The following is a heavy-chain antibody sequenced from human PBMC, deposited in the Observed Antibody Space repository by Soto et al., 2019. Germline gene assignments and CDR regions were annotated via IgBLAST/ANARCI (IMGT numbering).Heavy chain of an antibody. CDR1: GGTFGGFS. J-gene: IGHJ4*02. Sequence: QVQLVQSGAEVKNPGSSVKVSCKTSGGTFGGFSINWVRQAPGQGLEWMGRITPILGTATYAQKFQGRVTITADKSTNTAYMELNSLRFDDTAVYYCARDRGEPVGWGQGALVTVSS. CDR3: ARDRGEPVG. V-gene: IGHV1-69*08. D-gene: IGHD3-16*01. CDR2: ITPILGTA.